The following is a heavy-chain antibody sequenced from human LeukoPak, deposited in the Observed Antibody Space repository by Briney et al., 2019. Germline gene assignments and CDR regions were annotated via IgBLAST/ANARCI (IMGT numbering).Heavy chain of an antibody. CDR3: AKDKSRFLEWLSFDY. Sequence: GGSLRLSCAASGFTFDDYAMHWVRPAPGKGLEWVSGISWNSGSIGYADSVKGRFTISRDNAKNSLYLQMNSLRAEDMALYYCAKDKSRFLEWLSFDYWGQGTLVTVSS. CDR1: GFTFDDYA. D-gene: IGHD3-3*01. V-gene: IGHV3-9*03. J-gene: IGHJ4*02. CDR2: ISWNSGSI.